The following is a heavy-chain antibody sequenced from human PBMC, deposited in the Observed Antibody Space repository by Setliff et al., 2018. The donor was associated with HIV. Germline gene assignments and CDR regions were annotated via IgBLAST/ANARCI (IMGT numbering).Heavy chain of an antibody. D-gene: IGHD6-13*01. V-gene: IGHV4-34*01. CDR2: TSHSGKT. Sequence: SETLSLTCAVYGGPLSGHYWSWIRQPPGQGLEWIGETSHSGKTNYNPSLKSRVTISVDTSKNQFSRKLTSVTATDTAVYYCARHRYSSSINWFDPWGQGTLVTVSS. J-gene: IGHJ5*02. CDR1: GGPLSGHY. CDR3: ARHRYSSSINWFDP.